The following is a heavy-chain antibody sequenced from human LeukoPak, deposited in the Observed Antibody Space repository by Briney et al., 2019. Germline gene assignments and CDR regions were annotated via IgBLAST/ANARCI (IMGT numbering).Heavy chain of an antibody. CDR2: IGAAGDT. CDR3: ARGDSSWYYLDY. V-gene: IGHV3-13*01. CDR1: GFTFSSYD. D-gene: IGHD6-13*01. J-gene: IGHJ4*02. Sequence: GGSLRLSCAASGFTFSSYDMHWVRQATGKGLEWVSTIGAAGDTYYPGSVKGRFIISRENAKNSLYLQMNSLRAEDTAVYYCARGDSSWYYLDYWGLGTLVTVSS.